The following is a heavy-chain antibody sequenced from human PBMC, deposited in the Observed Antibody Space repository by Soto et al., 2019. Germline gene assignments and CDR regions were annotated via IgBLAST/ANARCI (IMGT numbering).Heavy chain of an antibody. Sequence: SETLSLTCTVSGGSISSGGYYWSWIRQHPGKGLEWVGYIYYSGSTYSNPSLKSRVTISVDTSKNQFSLKLSSVTAADTAVYYCAGSRDEYGDDEGKAPLDYWGQGTLVTVSS. V-gene: IGHV4-31*03. J-gene: IGHJ4*02. CDR1: GGSISSGGYY. D-gene: IGHD4-17*01. CDR3: AGSRDEYGDDEGKAPLDY. CDR2: IYYSGST.